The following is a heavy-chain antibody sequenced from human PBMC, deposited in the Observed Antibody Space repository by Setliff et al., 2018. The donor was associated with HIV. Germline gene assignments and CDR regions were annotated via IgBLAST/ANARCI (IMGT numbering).Heavy chain of an antibody. CDR2: IYHSGST. CDR3: ARRRSPPSGFYSKYYMDV. CDR1: GYSISSGYY. J-gene: IGHJ6*03. Sequence: SETLSLTCAVSGYSISSGYYWGWIRQPPGKGLEWIGSIYHSGSTYYNPSLKSRVTISVDTSKNQFSLKLSSVTAADTAVYYCARRRSPPSGFYSKYYMDVWGKGTTVTV. V-gene: IGHV4-38-2*01. D-gene: IGHD3-22*01.